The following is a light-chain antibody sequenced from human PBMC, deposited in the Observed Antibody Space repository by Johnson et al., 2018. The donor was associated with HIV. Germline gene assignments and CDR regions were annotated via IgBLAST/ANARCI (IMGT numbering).Light chain of an antibody. CDR3: GTWDISLSAKV. J-gene: IGLJ1*01. CDR2: ENK. CDR1: SSNIGKNY. V-gene: IGLV1-51*02. Sequence: QLVLTQPPSVSAAPGQMVSISCSGSSSNIGKNYVSWYQQFPGTAPKLLIHENKKRPSGIPDRFSGSKSGTSATLDITGLQTGDEADYYCGTWDISLSAKVFGTGTKVTV.